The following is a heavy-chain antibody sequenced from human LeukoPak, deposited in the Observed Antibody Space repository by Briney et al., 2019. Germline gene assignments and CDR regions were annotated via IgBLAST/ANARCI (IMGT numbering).Heavy chain of an antibody. Sequence: GGSLRLSCAGSGFTFSSNGMTWVRQAPGRGLEWVSAIGGRAGGTYYADSVKGRFTISRDTSKNTLYLQMNSLRAEDTAVYYCAKSPSSYSGYQGYWGQGTLVAVSS. CDR3: AKSPSSYSGYQGY. CDR2: IGGRAGGT. CDR1: GFTFSSNG. J-gene: IGHJ4*02. D-gene: IGHD5-12*01. V-gene: IGHV3-23*01.